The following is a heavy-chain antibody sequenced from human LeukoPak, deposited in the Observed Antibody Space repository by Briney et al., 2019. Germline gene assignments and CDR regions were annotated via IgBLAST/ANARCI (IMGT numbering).Heavy chain of an antibody. Sequence: ASVKVSCKASGNIFNSYGFSWVRQAPGQGLEWIGWISVHKGNTEYAQKFKGRVTMTADTSTRTVYMGLESLRSDDTAVYYCAREEYVSGSYVDDWGQGTLVTVSS. CDR1: GNIFNSYG. J-gene: IGHJ4*02. CDR3: AREEYVSGSYVDD. CDR2: ISVHKGNT. D-gene: IGHD3-10*01. V-gene: IGHV1-18*01.